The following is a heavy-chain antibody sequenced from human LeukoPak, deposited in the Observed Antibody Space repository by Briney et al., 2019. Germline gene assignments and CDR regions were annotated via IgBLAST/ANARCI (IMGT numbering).Heavy chain of an antibody. Sequence: SETLSLTCAVYGGSFSGYYWSWIRQPPGKGLEWIGEINHSGSTNYNPSLKSRVTISVDTSKNQFSLNLSSVTAADTAIYYCARGRGYNYPFDYWGQGTLVTVSS. D-gene: IGHD5-18*01. J-gene: IGHJ4*02. V-gene: IGHV4-34*01. CDR1: GGSFSGYY. CDR2: INHSGST. CDR3: ARGRGYNYPFDY.